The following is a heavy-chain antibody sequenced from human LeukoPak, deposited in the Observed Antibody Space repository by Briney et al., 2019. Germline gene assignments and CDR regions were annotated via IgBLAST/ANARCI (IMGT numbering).Heavy chain of an antibody. CDR3: ASLPTAASYMDV. D-gene: IGHD6-25*01. J-gene: IGHJ6*03. CDR2: INHSGST. V-gene: IGHV4-34*01. CDR1: GFTFSSYS. Sequence: PGGSLRLSCAASGFTFSSYSMNWVRQAPGKGLEWIGEINHSGSTNYNPSLKSRVTISVDTSKNQFSLKLSSVTAADTAVYYCASLPTAASYMDVWGKGTTVTVSS.